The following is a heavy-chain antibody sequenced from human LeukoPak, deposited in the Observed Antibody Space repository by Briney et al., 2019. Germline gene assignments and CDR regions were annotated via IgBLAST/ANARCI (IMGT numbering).Heavy chain of an antibody. V-gene: IGHV3-9*01. Sequence: GGSLRLSCAASGFTFDEYAMHWVRQAPGKGLEWVSGISWNRCIIDYADSVKSRLTISRDKAKNSLFMQMNSLRVEDTALYYCAFITAANIEFTYWGQGTLVTVSS. CDR3: AFITAANIEFTY. CDR1: GFTFDEYA. D-gene: IGHD6-13*01. CDR2: ISWNRCII. J-gene: IGHJ4*02.